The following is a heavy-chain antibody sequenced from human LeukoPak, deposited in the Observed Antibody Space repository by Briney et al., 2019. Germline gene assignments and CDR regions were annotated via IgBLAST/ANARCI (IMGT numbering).Heavy chain of an antibody. CDR1: GGPISSSSYY. CDR3: AGSRYCSGGTCYATFDY. D-gene: IGHD2-15*01. CDR2: IYYSGST. V-gene: IGHV4-39*01. Sequence: SETLSLTCTVSGGPISSSSYYWGWIRQPPGKGLEWIGSIYYSGSTYYNPSLKSRVTISVDTSKNQFSLKLSSVTAADTAVYYCAGSRYCSGGTCYATFDYWGQGTLVTVSS. J-gene: IGHJ4*02.